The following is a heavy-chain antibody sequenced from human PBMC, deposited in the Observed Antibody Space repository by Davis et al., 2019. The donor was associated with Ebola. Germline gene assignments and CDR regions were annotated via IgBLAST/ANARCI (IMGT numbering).Heavy chain of an antibody. CDR2: ISSSSSTI. V-gene: IGHV3-48*01. Sequence: GGSLRLSCAASGFTFSSYSMNWVRQAPGKGLEWVSYISSSSSTIYYADSVKGRFTISRDNAKNSLYLQMNSLRAEDTAVYYCAKLAGRIRLDLFDYWGQGTLVTVSS. CDR1: GFTFSSYS. D-gene: IGHD2-15*01. J-gene: IGHJ4*02. CDR3: AKLAGRIRLDLFDY.